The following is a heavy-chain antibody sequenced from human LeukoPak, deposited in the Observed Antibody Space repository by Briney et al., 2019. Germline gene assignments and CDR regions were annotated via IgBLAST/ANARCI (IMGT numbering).Heavy chain of an antibody. V-gene: IGHV3-23*01. D-gene: IGHD6-13*01. CDR1: GFTFSSYA. Sequence: GGSLRLSCAASGFTFSSYAMSWVRQAPGKGLEWVSAISGSGGSTYYADSVKGRFTISRDNSKNTLYLQMISLRAEDTAVYYCAKDDSSSWYPHYWGQGTLVTVSS. CDR2: ISGSGGST. J-gene: IGHJ4*02. CDR3: AKDDSSSWYPHY.